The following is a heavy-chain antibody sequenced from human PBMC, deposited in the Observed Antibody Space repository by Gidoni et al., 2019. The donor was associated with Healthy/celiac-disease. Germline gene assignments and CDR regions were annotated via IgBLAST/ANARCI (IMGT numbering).Heavy chain of an antibody. CDR1: GFTFSRYG. V-gene: IGHV3-33*01. CDR2: IWYDGSNK. CDR3: ARDHRYCSSTSCYWGWFDP. Sequence: QVQLVESGGGVVQPGRSLRLSCAASGFTFSRYGMHWVRQAQGKWLEWVAVIWYDGSNKYYADSVKGRFTISRDNSKNTLYLQMNSLRAEDTAVYYCARDHRYCSSTSCYWGWFDPWGQGTLVTVSS. D-gene: IGHD2-2*01. J-gene: IGHJ5*02.